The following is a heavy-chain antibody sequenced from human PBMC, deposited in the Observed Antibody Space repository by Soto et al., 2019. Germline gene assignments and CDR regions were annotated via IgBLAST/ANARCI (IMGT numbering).Heavy chain of an antibody. V-gene: IGHV3-13*04. J-gene: IGHJ6*02. CDR2: IGSTPDT. CDR1: GFTFSDYD. Sequence: EVQLVESGGGLVQPGGSLRLSCAASGFTFSDYDMHWVRQATGKGLEWVSAIGSTPDTDYAVSLKGRFSISSENAKNSLYLQMNSLRAGDTAVYYCARARSGFFGMDVWGQGTTVTVSS. CDR3: ARARSGFFGMDV. D-gene: IGHD3-10*01.